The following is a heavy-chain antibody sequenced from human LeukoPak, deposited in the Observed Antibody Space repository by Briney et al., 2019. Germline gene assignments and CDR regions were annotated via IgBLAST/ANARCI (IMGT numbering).Heavy chain of an antibody. J-gene: IGHJ6*03. CDR3: AKKVHDFWSGARGYMDV. D-gene: IGHD3-3*01. V-gene: IGHV3-30*18. Sequence: PGGSLRLSCAASGFTFSSYGMHWVRQAPGKGLEWVAVISYDGSNKYYADSVKGRFTISRDNSKNTLYLQMNSLRAEDTAVYYCAKKVHDFWSGARGYMDVWGKGTTVTVSS. CDR1: GFTFSSYG. CDR2: ISYDGSNK.